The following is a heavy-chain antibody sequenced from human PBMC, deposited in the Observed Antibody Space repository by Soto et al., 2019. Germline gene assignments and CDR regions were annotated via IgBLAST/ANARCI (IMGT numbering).Heavy chain of an antibody. D-gene: IGHD2-2*01. J-gene: IGHJ6*02. V-gene: IGHV3-23*01. CDR3: ARYIPGVRYYGMDV. Sequence: EVQLLESGGGLVQPGGSLRLSCAASGFTFSSYAMKWVRQAPGKGLEWVSLIGESGPTTYYADSVKGRFTISRDNSGNTMYLEMYSLRAEDTAVYYCARYIPGVRYYGMDVWGQGTTVTVSS. CDR2: IGESGPTT. CDR1: GFTFSSYA.